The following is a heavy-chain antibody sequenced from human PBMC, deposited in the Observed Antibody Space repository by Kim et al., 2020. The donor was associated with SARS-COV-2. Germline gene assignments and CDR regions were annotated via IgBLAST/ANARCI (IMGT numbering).Heavy chain of an antibody. CDR2: ISYEGSDK. D-gene: IGHD2-21*01. V-gene: IGHV3-30*18. J-gene: IGHJ4*02. CDR3: AKDLVGLSDS. CDR1: GFTFSNFG. Sequence: GGSLRLSCAASGFTFSNFGMHWVRQAPGKGLEWVAIISYEGSDKYSADSVKGRFTIFRDNSKNTLYLQMNRLRVEDTAVYYCAKDLVGLSDSSGQGTLVT.